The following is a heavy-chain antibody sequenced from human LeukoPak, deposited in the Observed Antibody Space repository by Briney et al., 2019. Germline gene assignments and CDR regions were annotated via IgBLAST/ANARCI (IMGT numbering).Heavy chain of an antibody. CDR1: GYTFTSYG. Sequence: ASVKVSCKASGYTFTSYGISWVRQAPGQGLEWMGWISAYNGNTNYAQKLQGRVTMTTDTSTSTAYMEVRSLRSDDTAVYYYARDPRQYGYGYYFDYWGQGTLVTVSS. D-gene: IGHD5-18*01. J-gene: IGHJ4*02. CDR2: ISAYNGNT. CDR3: ARDPRQYGYGYYFDY. V-gene: IGHV1-18*01.